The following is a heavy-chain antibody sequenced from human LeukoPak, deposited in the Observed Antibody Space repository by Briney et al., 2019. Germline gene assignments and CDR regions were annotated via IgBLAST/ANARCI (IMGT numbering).Heavy chain of an antibody. D-gene: IGHD3-10*01. J-gene: IGHJ4*02. CDR1: GYTFTSYG. CDR3: ARYHYGRRVFDY. CDR2: ISAYNGNT. Sequence: ASVKVSCKASGYTFTSYGISWVRQAPGQGLEWMGWISAYNGNTNYAQKFQGRITMTRDMAASIVYMELSSLRSEDTAVYYCARYHYGRRVFDYWGQGTLVTVSS. V-gene: IGHV1-18*01.